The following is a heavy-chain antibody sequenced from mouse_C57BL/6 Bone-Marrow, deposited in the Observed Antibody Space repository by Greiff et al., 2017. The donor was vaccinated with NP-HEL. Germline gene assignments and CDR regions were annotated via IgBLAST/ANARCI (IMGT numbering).Heavy chain of an antibody. Sequence: EVKVEESGGGLVKPGGSLKLSCAASGFTFSDYGMHWVRQAPEKGLEWVAYISSGSSTIYYADTVKGRFTISRDNAKNTLFLQMTSLRSEDTAMYYCAHYYYGSSWYFDVWGTGTTVTVSS. CDR1: GFTFSDYG. V-gene: IGHV5-17*01. J-gene: IGHJ1*03. D-gene: IGHD1-1*01. CDR3: AHYYYGSSWYFDV. CDR2: ISSGSSTI.